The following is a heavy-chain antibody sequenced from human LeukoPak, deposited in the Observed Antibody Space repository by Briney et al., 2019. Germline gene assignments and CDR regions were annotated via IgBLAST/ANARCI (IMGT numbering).Heavy chain of an antibody. Sequence: GGSLRLSCAASGFTFSSYAMSWVRQAPGKGLEWVSAISGSGGSTYYADSVKGRFTISRDNSKNTLYLQMNSLRAEDTAVYYCAKDPSIAVAGTPNYFDYWGQGTLVTVSS. J-gene: IGHJ4*02. V-gene: IGHV3-23*01. CDR1: GFTFSSYA. CDR2: ISGSGGST. CDR3: AKDPSIAVAGTPNYFDY. D-gene: IGHD6-19*01.